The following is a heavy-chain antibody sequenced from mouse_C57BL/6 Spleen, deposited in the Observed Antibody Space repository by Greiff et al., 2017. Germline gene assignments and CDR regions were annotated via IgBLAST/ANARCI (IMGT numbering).Heavy chain of an antibody. CDR2: IYPGDGGT. CDR1: GYAFSSYW. D-gene: IGHD2-5*01. V-gene: IGHV1-80*01. CDR3: AREVVTTPWYFDY. J-gene: IGHJ2*01. Sequence: VQLQQPGAELVKPGASVKISCKASGYAFSSYWMNWVQQRPGKGLEWIGQIYPGDGGTNYNGKFKGKATLTADKSSSTAYMQLSSLTSEDSAVYFWAREVVTTPWYFDYWGQGTTLTVSS.